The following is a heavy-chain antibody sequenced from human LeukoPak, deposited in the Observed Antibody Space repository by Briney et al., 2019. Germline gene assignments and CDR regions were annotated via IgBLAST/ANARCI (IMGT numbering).Heavy chain of an antibody. CDR3: ASGSGSYRTPYYYMDV. Sequence: GGSLRLSCVASGSTVSSNYMSWVRQAPGKGLEWVSVIYSGGSTYYADSVKGRFTISRDNSKNTLYLQMNSLRAEDTAVYYCASGSGSYRTPYYYMDVWGTGTTVTVSS. CDR2: IYSGGST. J-gene: IGHJ6*03. CDR1: GSTVSSNY. V-gene: IGHV3-53*01. D-gene: IGHD3-10*01.